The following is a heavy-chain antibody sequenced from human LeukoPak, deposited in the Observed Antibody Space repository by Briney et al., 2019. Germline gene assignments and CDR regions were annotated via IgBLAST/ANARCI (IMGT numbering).Heavy chain of an antibody. CDR3: ARAGYCSSTSCYASARGY. V-gene: IGHV4-34*01. Sequence: GSLRLSCAATGSTFSNAWMSWVRQPPGKGLEWIGEMNHSGSTNYNPSLKSRVTISVDTSKNQFSLKLSSVTAADTAVYYCARAGYCSSTSCYASARGYWGQGTLVTVSS. CDR2: MNHSGST. CDR1: GSTFSNAW. D-gene: IGHD2-2*01. J-gene: IGHJ4*02.